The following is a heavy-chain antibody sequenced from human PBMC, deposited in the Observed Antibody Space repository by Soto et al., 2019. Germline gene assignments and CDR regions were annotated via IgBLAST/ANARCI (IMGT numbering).Heavy chain of an antibody. V-gene: IGHV1-2*02. J-gene: IGHJ6*02. CDR2: INPNSGGT. CDR3: ASSLYYDILTGYYFYYYYYGMDV. Sequence: QVQLVQSGAEVKKPGASVKVSCKASGYTFTGYYMHWVRQAPGHGLEWMGWINPNSGGTNYAQKFQGRVTMTRDTSISTAYMELSRLRSDDTAVYYCASSLYYDILTGYYFYYYYYGMDVWGQGTTVTVSS. D-gene: IGHD3-9*01. CDR1: GYTFTGYY.